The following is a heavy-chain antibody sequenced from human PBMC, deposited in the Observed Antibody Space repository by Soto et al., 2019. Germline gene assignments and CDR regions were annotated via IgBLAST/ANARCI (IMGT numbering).Heavy chain of an antibody. CDR2: ISAYNGNT. CDR3: ARASPHDYSNYVESLDY. J-gene: IGHJ4*02. CDR1: GYTFTSYG. V-gene: IGHV1-18*01. D-gene: IGHD4-4*01. Sequence: ASVKVSCKASGYTFTSYGISWVRQAPGQGLEWMGWISAYNGNTNYAQKLQGRVTMTTDTSTSTAYMELRSLRSDDTAVYYCARASPHDYSNYVESLDYWGQGTLVTVSS.